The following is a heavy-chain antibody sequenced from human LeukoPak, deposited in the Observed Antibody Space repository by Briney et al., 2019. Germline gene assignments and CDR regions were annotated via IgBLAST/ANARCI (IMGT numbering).Heavy chain of an antibody. V-gene: IGHV4-4*02. J-gene: IGHJ4*02. D-gene: IGHD6-25*01. Sequence: SETLSLTCAVSGGSISSSNWWSWVRQPPGKGLEWIGEIYHSGSTNYNPSLKSRVTISVGTSKNQFSLKLSSVTAADTAVYYCARGASAAEFDYWGQGTLVTVSS. CDR1: GGSISSSNW. CDR3: ARGASAAEFDY. CDR2: IYHSGST.